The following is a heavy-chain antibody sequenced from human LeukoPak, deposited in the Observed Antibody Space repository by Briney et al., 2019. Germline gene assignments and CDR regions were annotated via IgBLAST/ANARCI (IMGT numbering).Heavy chain of an antibody. D-gene: IGHD2-15*01. J-gene: IGHJ6*02. V-gene: IGHV3-7*01. CDR1: GFTFSSYW. Sequence: GGSLRVSCAASGFTFSSYWMSWVRQAPGKGLEWVANIKQDGSEKYYVDSVKGRFTISRDNAKNSLYLQMNSLRAEDTAVYYCARDLGRCSGGSCYQPYYYYGMDVWGQGTTVTVSS. CDR2: IKQDGSEK. CDR3: ARDLGRCSGGSCYQPYYYYGMDV.